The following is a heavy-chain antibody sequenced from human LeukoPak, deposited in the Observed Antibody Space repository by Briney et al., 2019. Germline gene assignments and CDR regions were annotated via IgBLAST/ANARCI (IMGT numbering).Heavy chain of an antibody. J-gene: IGHJ4*02. CDR1: GDSISSYY. Sequence: SETLSLTCTVSGDSISSYYWSWIRQPPGKGLEWIGYIYYTGSTNYNPSLKSRVTISVDTSENQFSLKLNSVTAADTAVYFCVRHATTYFFLDYWGQGTLVTVSS. CDR2: IYYTGST. V-gene: IGHV4-59*08. CDR3: VRHATTYFFLDY. D-gene: IGHD4-17*01.